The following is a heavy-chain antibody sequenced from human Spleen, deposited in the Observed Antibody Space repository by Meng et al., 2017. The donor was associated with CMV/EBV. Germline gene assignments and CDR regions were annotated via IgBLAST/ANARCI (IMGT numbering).Heavy chain of an antibody. Sequence: GESLKISCAASGFTFNHAWMSWVRQAPGKGLEWVSVIYSGGSSTYYADSVKGRFTISRDNSKNTLYLQMNSLRAEDTAVYYCAKGGSSSWEIDYWGQGTLVTVSS. CDR2: IYSGGSST. CDR1: GFTFNHAW. V-gene: IGHV3-23*03. CDR3: AKGGSSSWEIDY. D-gene: IGHD6-13*01. J-gene: IGHJ4*02.